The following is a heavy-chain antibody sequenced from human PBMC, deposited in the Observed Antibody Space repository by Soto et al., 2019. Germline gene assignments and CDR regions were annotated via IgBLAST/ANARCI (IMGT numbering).Heavy chain of an antibody. CDR2: ISGSGGST. CDR1: GFTFSSYA. Sequence: GGSLRLSCAASGFTFSSYAMSWVRQAPGKGLEWVSAISGSGGSTYYADSVKGRFTISRDNSKNTLYLQMNSLRAEDTAVYYCAKDRRRCSGGSCYSNYYYYMDVWGKGTTVTVSS. V-gene: IGHV3-23*01. J-gene: IGHJ6*03. CDR3: AKDRRRCSGGSCYSNYYYYMDV. D-gene: IGHD2-15*01.